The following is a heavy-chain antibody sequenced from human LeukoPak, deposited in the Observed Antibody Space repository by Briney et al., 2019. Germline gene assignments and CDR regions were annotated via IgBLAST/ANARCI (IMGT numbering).Heavy chain of an antibody. CDR1: GGSINSGSYY. V-gene: IGHV4-61*02. CDR2: IYSSGST. CDR3: ARDMDSNYSYANDAFDI. J-gene: IGHJ3*02. D-gene: IGHD1-26*01. Sequence: SQTLSLTCTVSGGSINSGSYYWSWIRQPAGKGLEWIGRIYSSGSTTYNSSLKSRVTISLDTSKNQFSLKLSSVTAADTAVYYCARDMDSNYSYANDAFDIWGQGTLVTVAS.